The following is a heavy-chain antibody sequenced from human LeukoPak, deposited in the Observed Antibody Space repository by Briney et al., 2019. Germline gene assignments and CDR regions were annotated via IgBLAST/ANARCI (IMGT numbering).Heavy chain of an antibody. CDR2: IWYDGSNE. D-gene: IGHD2-15*01. CDR1: GFTFSSHG. V-gene: IGHV3-33*01. J-gene: IGHJ4*02. CDR3: ARDSPTYCRGGSCYSATLGDY. Sequence: PGRSLRLSCAASGFTFSSHGMHWVRQAPGKGLEWVAVIWYDGSNEYYADSVKGRFTISRDNSKNTLSLQMNSLRAEDTAVYYCARDSPTYCRGGSCYSATLGDYWGQGTLVTVSS.